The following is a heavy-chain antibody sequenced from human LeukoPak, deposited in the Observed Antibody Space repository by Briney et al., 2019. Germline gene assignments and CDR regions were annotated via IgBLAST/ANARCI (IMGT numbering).Heavy chain of an antibody. V-gene: IGHV1-2*02. D-gene: IGHD5-12*01. Sequence: ASVKVSCKASGYTFTGHYMHWVRQAPGQGLEWMGWINPNSGGTNYAQKFQGRVTMTRDTSISTAYMELSRLRSDDTAVYYCASSSGYESPFDYWGQGTLVTVSS. CDR3: ASSSGYESPFDY. J-gene: IGHJ4*02. CDR2: INPNSGGT. CDR1: GYTFTGHY.